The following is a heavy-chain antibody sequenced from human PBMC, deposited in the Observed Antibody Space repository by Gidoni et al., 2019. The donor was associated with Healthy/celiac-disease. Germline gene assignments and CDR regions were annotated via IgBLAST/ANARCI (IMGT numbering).Heavy chain of an antibody. J-gene: IGHJ6*02. CDR3: AKAEPARPPTPYYYYGMDV. CDR2: ISWDGGST. D-gene: IGHD6-6*01. CDR1: GFPFEYYT. V-gene: IGHV3-43*01. Sequence: EVQLVESGGVVVQPGGSLRLSCAASGFPFEYYTMHWVRQAPGKGLEWVSLISWDGGSTDDADAVKGRFTISRDNSKNSLYLQMNSRRTEDTALYYCAKAEPARPPTPYYYYGMDVWGQGTTVTVSS.